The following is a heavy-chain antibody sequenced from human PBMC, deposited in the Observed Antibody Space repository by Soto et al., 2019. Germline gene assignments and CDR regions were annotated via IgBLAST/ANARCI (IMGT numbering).Heavy chain of an antibody. CDR1: GGTFSSYT. J-gene: IGHJ6*02. CDR3: AVLRYFDWSLHSYYYGMDV. Sequence: QVQLVQSGAEVKKPGSSVKVSCKASGGTFSSYTISWVRQAPGQGLEWMGRIIPILGIANYAQKFQGRVTITADKSTSTAYMELSSLRSEDTAVYYCAVLRYFDWSLHSYYYGMDVWGQGTTVTVSS. D-gene: IGHD3-9*01. V-gene: IGHV1-69*02. CDR2: IIPILGIA.